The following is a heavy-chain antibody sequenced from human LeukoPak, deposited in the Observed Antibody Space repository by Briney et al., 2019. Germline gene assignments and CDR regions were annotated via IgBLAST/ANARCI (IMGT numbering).Heavy chain of an antibody. Sequence: PSETLSLTCTVSGGSISSGSYYWSWIRQPAGKGLEWIGRIYTSGSTNYNPSLKSRVTISVDTSKNQFSLKLSPVTAADTAVYYCARDFGRNPGDAFDIWGQGTMVTVSS. CDR3: ARDFGRNPGDAFDI. J-gene: IGHJ3*02. D-gene: IGHD1-14*01. CDR2: IYTSGST. CDR1: GGSISSGSYY. V-gene: IGHV4-61*02.